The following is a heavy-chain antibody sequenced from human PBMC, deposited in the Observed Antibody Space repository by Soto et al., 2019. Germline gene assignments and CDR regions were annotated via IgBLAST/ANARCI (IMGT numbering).Heavy chain of an antibody. J-gene: IGHJ3*02. CDR3: ASDGRHSSGPVEVDSCDI. CDR2: ISAYHGNP. V-gene: IGHV1-18*01. CDR1: GYTFTSYG. D-gene: IGHD6-19*01. Sequence: QVQLVQSGAELKKPGASVNVSCKASGYTFTSYGISWVRQAPGHGLGWMGLISAYHGNPNSAQKIQSRVKMTTDTSTSTAYMELRSLRSDDTAVYYCASDGRHSSGPVEVDSCDIWGQGTMVTVSS.